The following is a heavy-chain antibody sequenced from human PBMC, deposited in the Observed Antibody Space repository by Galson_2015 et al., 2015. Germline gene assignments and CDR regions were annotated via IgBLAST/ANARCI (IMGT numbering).Heavy chain of an antibody. J-gene: IGHJ4*02. Sequence: SLRLSCAASGFTFSSYSMNWVRQAPGKRLEWVAYIGGSGGDIYYPDSVKGRFTISRDNAKNSLYLQMNSLRDEDTAVYFCAREPRPSGSNYGGLDYWGQGTLVTVSS. CDR2: IGGSGGDI. CDR1: GFTFSSYS. D-gene: IGHD1-26*01. V-gene: IGHV3-48*02. CDR3: AREPRPSGSNYGGLDY.